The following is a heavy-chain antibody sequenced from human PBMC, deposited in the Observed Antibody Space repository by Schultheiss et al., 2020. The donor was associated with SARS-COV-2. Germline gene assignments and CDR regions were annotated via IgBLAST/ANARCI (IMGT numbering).Heavy chain of an antibody. CDR1: GFTFSSYW. CDR2: IYSGGST. Sequence: GGSLRLSCAASGFTFSSYWMHWVRQAPGKGLVWVSVIYSGGSTYYADSVKGRFTISRDNAKNTLYLQMNSLRAEDTAVYYCARDVGYCSSTSCSVWGKGTTVTVSS. V-gene: IGHV3-74*01. J-gene: IGHJ6*04. CDR3: ARDVGYCSSTSCSV. D-gene: IGHD2-2*01.